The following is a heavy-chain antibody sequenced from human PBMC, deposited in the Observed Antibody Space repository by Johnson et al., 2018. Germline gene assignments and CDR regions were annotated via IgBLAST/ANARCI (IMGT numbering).Heavy chain of an antibody. CDR1: GFTFRTYG. J-gene: IGHJ3*01. CDR2: ISSEGSNK. D-gene: IGHD1-1*01. Sequence: QVQLVESGGGVVQPGRSLRLSCGAAGFTFRTYGMHWVRQAPGKGLEWVAVISSEGSNKNYADSVKGRFTISRDNSKNILDLQRNSLRFEETAVYYCAKEFGEWNGFDVWGQGTTVTVSS. V-gene: IGHV3-30*18. CDR3: AKEFGEWNGFDV.